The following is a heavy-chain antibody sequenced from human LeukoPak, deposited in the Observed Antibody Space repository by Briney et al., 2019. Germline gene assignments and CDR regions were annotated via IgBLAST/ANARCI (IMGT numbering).Heavy chain of an antibody. CDR3: ARVNVQGFWSGYPRYYYYYYMDV. D-gene: IGHD3-3*01. CDR1: GGSFGGYY. V-gene: IGHV4-59*01. CDR2: IYYSGST. Sequence: PSETLSLTCAVDGGSFGGYYWSWIRQPPGKGLEWIGYIYYSGSTNYNPSLKSRVTISVDTSKNQFSLKLSSVTAADTAVYYCARVNVQGFWSGYPRYYYYYYMDVWGKGTTVTVSS. J-gene: IGHJ6*03.